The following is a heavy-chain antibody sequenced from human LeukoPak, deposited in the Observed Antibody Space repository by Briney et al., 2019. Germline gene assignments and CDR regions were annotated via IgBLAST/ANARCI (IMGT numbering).Heavy chain of an antibody. CDR1: GFSFTNYW. CDR2: IYPGDSDT. D-gene: IGHD1-26*01. CDR3: ASAVSGSHDY. V-gene: IGHV5-51*01. Sequence: PGESLKISCKGSGFSFTNYWIAWVRQMPGKGLEWMGIIYPGDSDTRYSPSFQGQVTISADKSISTAYLQWSSLKASDTAMYCCASAVSGSHDYWGQGTLVTVSS. J-gene: IGHJ4*02.